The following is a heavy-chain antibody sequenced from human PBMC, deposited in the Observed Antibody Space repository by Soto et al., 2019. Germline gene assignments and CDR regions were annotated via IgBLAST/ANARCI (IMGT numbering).Heavy chain of an antibody. V-gene: IGHV1-69*13. D-gene: IGHD3-22*01. CDR1: GGTFSSYA. Sequence: SVKVSCKASGGTFSSYAISWVRQAPGQGLEWMGGIIPIFGTANYAQKFQGRVTITADESTSTAYMELRSLRSDDTAVYYCARDRYYDSSGHTIFAPWGQGTLVTVSS. CDR2: IIPIFGTA. CDR3: ARDRYYDSSGHTIFAP. J-gene: IGHJ5*02.